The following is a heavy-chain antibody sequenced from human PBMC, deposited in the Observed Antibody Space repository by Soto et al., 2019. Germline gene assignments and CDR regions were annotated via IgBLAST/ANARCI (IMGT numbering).Heavy chain of an antibody. CDR2: INHSGST. J-gene: IGHJ4*02. Sequence: PSETLSLTCAVYGGSFSGYYWSWIRQPPGKGLEWIGEINHSGSTNYNPSLKSRVTISVDTSKNQFSLKLSSVTAADTAVYYCARGRLLRDILTGYYLWGQGTLVTVSS. CDR1: GGSFSGYY. CDR3: ARGRLLRDILTGYYL. D-gene: IGHD3-9*01. V-gene: IGHV4-34*01.